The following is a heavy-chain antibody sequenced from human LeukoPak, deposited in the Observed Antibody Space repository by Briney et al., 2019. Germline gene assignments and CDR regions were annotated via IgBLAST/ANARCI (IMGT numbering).Heavy chain of an antibody. CDR2: IYYSGST. CDR3: AREGRVGATTYWFDP. Sequence: PSETLSLTCTVSGGSISSYYWGWIRQPPGKGLEWIGSIYYSGSTYYNPSLKSRVTISVDTSKNQFSLKLSSVTAADTAVYYCAREGRVGATTYWFDPWGQGTLVTVSS. V-gene: IGHV4-39*07. CDR1: GGSISSYY. J-gene: IGHJ5*02. D-gene: IGHD1-26*01.